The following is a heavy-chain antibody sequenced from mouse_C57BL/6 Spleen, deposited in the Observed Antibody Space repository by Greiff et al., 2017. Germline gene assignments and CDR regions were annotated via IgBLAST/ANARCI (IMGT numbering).Heavy chain of an antibody. D-gene: IGHD1-1*01. CDR2: IHPNSGST. V-gene: IGHV1-64*01. CDR3: AREDIITTVVATGFDY. CDR1: GYTFTSYW. J-gene: IGHJ2*01. Sequence: QVQLQQPGAELVKPGASVKLSCKASGYTFTSYWMHWVKQRPGQGLEWIGMIHPNSGSTNYNEKFKSKATLTVDKSSSTAYMQLSSLTSEDSAVYYCAREDIITTVVATGFDYWGQGTTRTVSS.